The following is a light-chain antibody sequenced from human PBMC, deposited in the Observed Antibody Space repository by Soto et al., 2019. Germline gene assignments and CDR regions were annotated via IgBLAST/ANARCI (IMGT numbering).Light chain of an antibody. CDR3: SSYTSSSTLYV. J-gene: IGLJ1*01. V-gene: IGLV2-14*01. CDR1: SSDVGGYNY. CDR2: DVS. Sequence: QSALTQPASVSGSPGQSITISCTGTSSDVGGYNYVSWYQQHPGKAPIIMIYDVSNRPSGVSNRFSGSKSGNTASLTISGLQAEDEADYYCSSYTSSSTLYVFGTGTKLTVL.